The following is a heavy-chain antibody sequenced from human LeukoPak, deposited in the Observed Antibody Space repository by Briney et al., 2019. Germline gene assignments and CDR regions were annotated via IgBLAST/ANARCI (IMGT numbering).Heavy chain of an antibody. V-gene: IGHV3-74*01. CDR3: ARDRMMDNYYYYMDV. Sequence: PGGSLRLSCAASGFTFSYHWMHWVRQAPGKGLVWVSRISSDGSSTSYADFVKGRFTISRDNAKNTLYLQMNSLRADDTAVYYCARDRMMDNYYYYMDVWGKGTTVTVSS. J-gene: IGHJ6*03. CDR2: ISSDGSST. CDR1: GFTFSYHW. D-gene: IGHD3-16*01.